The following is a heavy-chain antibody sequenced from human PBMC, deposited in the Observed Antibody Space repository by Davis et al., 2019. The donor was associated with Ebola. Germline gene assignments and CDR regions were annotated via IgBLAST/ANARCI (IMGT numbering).Heavy chain of an antibody. D-gene: IGHD5-12*01. J-gene: IGHJ4*02. CDR2: TYYTSKWYF. CDR3: ARGWLRSGFES. CDR1: GDSVSSGG. Sequence: PSETLSLTCAISGDSVSSGGWNWIRQSPSSGLEWLGRTYYTSKWYFDYAESVKGRMTINPDTSKNQFSLQLNSVTPEDTAVYYCARGWLRSGFESWGQGTLVIVSS. V-gene: IGHV6-1*01.